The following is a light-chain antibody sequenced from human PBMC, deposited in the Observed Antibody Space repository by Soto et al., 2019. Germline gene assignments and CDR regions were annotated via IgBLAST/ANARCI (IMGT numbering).Light chain of an antibody. V-gene: IGKV1-33*01. J-gene: IGKJ5*01. Sequence: DTQMTQSPSSLSASVGDRVTITFQAIQDISNYLNWYQQKPGKAPKLLIYDASNLEAGVPSRFRGSGSGTDFTFTISRLQPEDIATYYCQQYENLPTFGQGTRLEIK. CDR2: DAS. CDR3: QQYENLPT. CDR1: QDISNY.